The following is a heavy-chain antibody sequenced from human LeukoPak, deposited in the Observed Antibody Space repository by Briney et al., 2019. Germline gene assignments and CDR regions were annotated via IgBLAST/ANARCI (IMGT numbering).Heavy chain of an antibody. V-gene: IGHV4-39*07. CDR2: IYYSGST. CDR1: GGSISSSSYY. J-gene: IGHJ5*02. CDR3: ARGGFPIPSLRFLEWFPTMSNWFDP. Sequence: PSETLSLTCTVSGGSISSSSYYWGWIRQPPGQGLEWIGSIYYSGSTNYNPSLKSRVTISVDTSKNQFSLKLSSVTAADTAVCYCARGGFPIPSLRFLEWFPTMSNWFDPWGQGTLVTVSS. D-gene: IGHD3-3*01.